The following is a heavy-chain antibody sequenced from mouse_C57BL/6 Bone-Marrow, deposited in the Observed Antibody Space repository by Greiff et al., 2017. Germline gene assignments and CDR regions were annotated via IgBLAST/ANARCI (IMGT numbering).Heavy chain of an antibody. V-gene: IGHV1-69*01. CDR2: IDPSDSYT. J-gene: IGHJ2*01. D-gene: IGHD2-4*01. Sequence: QVQLQQPGAELVMPGASVKLSCKASGYTFTSYWMHWVKQRPGQGLEWIGEIDPSDSYTNYNQKFKGKSTLTVDKSSSTAYMQLSSLTSEDSAVDYCAREGLYDYPDYWGQGTTLTVSS. CDR1: GYTFTSYW. CDR3: AREGLYDYPDY.